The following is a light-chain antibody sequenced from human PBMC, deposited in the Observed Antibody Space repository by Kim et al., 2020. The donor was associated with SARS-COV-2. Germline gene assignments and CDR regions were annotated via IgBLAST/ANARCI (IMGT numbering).Light chain of an antibody. Sequence: STLSASVGDRVTITCRASQSINNLLAWYQQKPGKAPKLMIYKASRLESGVPTRFSGSGFVPKFTLTNSSLQADDLATYYCQQGLTFGGGTKVDIK. J-gene: IGKJ4*01. CDR1: QSINNL. CDR2: KAS. V-gene: IGKV1-5*03. CDR3: QQGLT.